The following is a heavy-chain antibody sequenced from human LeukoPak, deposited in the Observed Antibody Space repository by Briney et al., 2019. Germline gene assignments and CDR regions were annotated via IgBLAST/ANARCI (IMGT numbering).Heavy chain of an antibody. CDR1: GFAFSSNW. Sequence: GGSLRLSCAASGFAFSSNWMHWVRQTPGKGLVWVSRINSGGSGTSYADSVEGRFTISRDNAKNTLYLQMNSLRGEDTAVYYCATSLGPLTEYWGQGTLVTVSS. CDR2: INSGGSGT. V-gene: IGHV3-74*01. D-gene: IGHD7-27*01. J-gene: IGHJ4*02. CDR3: ATSLGPLTEY.